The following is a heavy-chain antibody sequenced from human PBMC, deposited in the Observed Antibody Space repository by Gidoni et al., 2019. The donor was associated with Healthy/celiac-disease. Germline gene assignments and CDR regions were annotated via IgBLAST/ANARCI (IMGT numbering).Heavy chain of an antibody. CDR2: IKPDGSEG. CDR1: GFTFSSYW. Sequence: EVQLVESGGGLVQPGGSLRVSCAASGFTFSSYWMSGVRQAPGKGLEWVANIKPDGSEGYYLDSVKGRFSISRDNGKNSLYLQMNSLRAEDTAVYYCARGDYFDSSGYFSDAFDIWGQGTMVTVSS. D-gene: IGHD3-22*01. V-gene: IGHV3-7*01. CDR3: ARGDYFDSSGYFSDAFDI. J-gene: IGHJ3*02.